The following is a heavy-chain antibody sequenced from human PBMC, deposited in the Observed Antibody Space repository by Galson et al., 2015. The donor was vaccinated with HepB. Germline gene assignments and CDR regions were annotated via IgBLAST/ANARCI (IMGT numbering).Heavy chain of an antibody. CDR1: GDSVSTNSAT. J-gene: IGHJ3*02. CDR3: ARGVDIRGGAFDI. CDR2: TYYRSRWYD. V-gene: IGHV6-1*01. D-gene: IGHD2-15*01. Sequence: CAISGDSVSTNSATWNWIRQSPSRGLEWLGRTYYRSRWYDDYAVSVKSRITINSDTSKNPFSLQLNSVTPEDTAAYYCARGVDIRGGAFDIWGQGTMVTVSS.